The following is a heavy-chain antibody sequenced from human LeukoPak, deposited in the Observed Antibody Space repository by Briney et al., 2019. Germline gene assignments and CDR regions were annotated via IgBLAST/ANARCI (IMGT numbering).Heavy chain of an antibody. J-gene: IGHJ4*02. V-gene: IGHV4-31*03. D-gene: IGHD4-11*01. CDR3: ARRSMTTVDY. CDR2: IYYSGST. Sequence: PSETLSLTCTVSGGSISSGGYYWSWIRQHPGKGLEWIGYIYYSGSTYYNPSLKSRVTISVGTSKNQISLKMSSVTAADTAVYYCARRSMTTVDYWGQGTLVTVSS. CDR1: GGSISSGGYY.